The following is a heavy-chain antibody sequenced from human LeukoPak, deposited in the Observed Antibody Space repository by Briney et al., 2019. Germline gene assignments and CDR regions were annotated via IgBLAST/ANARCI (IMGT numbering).Heavy chain of an antibody. D-gene: IGHD3-16*02. CDR3: AKSLYGGCDY. CDR1: GFIFSNDA. J-gene: IGHJ4*02. CDR2: IWFDGSNK. Sequence: GGSLRLSCAASGFIFSNDAMHWVRQAPGKGLEWVAFIWFDGSNKHYADSVKGRFTISRDNSKNTVYLQMNSLRVEDTAVYYCAKSLYGGCDYWGQGTVVTVSS. V-gene: IGHV3-30*02.